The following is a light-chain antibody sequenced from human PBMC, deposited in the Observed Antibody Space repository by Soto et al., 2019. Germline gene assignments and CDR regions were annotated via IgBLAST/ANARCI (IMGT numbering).Light chain of an antibody. Sequence: EIVLTQSPATLSLSPGERATLSCRTSQSINSALAWYQQKPGQAPSLLIYDASNRANGIPARFSGSGSGTDFTLTISSAEPEDSAVYYCQQRTVWVTLGQGTRLEI. CDR1: QSINSA. J-gene: IGKJ5*01. CDR2: DAS. V-gene: IGKV3-11*01. CDR3: QQRTVWVT.